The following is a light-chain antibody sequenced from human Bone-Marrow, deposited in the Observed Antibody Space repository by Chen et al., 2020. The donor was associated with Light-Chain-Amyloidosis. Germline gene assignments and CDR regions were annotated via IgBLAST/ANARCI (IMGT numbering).Light chain of an antibody. Sequence: QSALTQPASVSGSPGQSITISCTGTSGDVGTYNYVSWYQQHPGKAPKVMIYAVSNRPSGVSKRFSGSKSGNTASLTISVLQAEDEADYYCSSFTSSSSYGFGPGTKVTVL. CDR1: SGDVGTYNY. CDR2: AVS. CDR3: SSFTSSSSYG. J-gene: IGLJ1*01. V-gene: IGLV2-14*01.